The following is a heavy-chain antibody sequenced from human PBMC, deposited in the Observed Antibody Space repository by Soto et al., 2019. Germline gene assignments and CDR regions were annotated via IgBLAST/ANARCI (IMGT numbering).Heavy chain of an antibody. Sequence: SETLSLTCAVSGYSISSGYYWGWIRQPPGKGLEWIGSIYHSGSTYYNPSLKSRVTISVDTSKNQFSLKLSSVTAADTAVYYCERDEYQLLIIGWGQGTPVTVSS. J-gene: IGHJ4*02. V-gene: IGHV4-38-2*01. D-gene: IGHD2-2*01. CDR2: IYHSGST. CDR3: ERDEYQLLIIG. CDR1: GYSISSGYY.